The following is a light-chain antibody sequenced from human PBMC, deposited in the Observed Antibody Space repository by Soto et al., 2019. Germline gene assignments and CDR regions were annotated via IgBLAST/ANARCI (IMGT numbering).Light chain of an antibody. V-gene: IGLV2-14*01. CDR2: AVS. CDR3: CSYTSRTTYV. J-gene: IGLJ1*01. Sequence: ALAQPASVSGSPGQSITISCTGTASDVGGYNYVSWYQQHPGKAPKLMIHAVSNRPSGISSRFSGSKSGNTASLTISGLQSEDEADYFCCSYTSRTTYVFGTGTKVTVL. CDR1: ASDVGGYNY.